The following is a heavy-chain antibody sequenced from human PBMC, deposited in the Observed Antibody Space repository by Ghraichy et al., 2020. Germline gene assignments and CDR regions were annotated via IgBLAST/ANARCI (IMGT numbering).Heavy chain of an antibody. J-gene: IGHJ2*01. CDR1: GLTFSNYV. CDR2: ISGSGGTT. CDR3: ATLPAGGRYWYFDL. Sequence: GGSLRLSCAASGLTFSNYVMTWVRQGPVKGLEWVSVISGSGGTTYYTDSVKGRFTIARDNSMNTLYLQMNGLRAEDTAVYYCATLPAGGRYWYFDLWGRGTLVTVSS. V-gene: IGHV3-23*01. D-gene: IGHD6-13*01.